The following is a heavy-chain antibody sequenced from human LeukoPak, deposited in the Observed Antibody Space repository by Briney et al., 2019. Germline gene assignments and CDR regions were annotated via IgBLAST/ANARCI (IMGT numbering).Heavy chain of an antibody. V-gene: IGHV3-9*01. CDR1: GFTFDEYV. CDR2: INWNSGSI. CDR3: AKGTQRGNSGWGYFIDY. D-gene: IGHD3-10*01. J-gene: IGHJ4*02. Sequence: PXXSLRXSCEASGFTFDEYVMHWVRQAPGKGLEWVSGINWNSGSIDYADSVKGRFTISRDNAKKFLYVQMNNLTAEDTALYSCAKGTQRGNSGWGYFIDYWGQGTLVTVSS.